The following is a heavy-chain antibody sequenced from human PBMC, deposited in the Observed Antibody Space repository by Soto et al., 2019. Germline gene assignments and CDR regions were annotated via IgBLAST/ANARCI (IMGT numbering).Heavy chain of an antibody. Sequence: GGSLRLSCAVSGFTFSSYCMSWVRQAPGKGLEWVANIKQVGSEKYYVDSKNDPISMTRDNANNSLYPKMNSLRAEDTAVYYCASSPGGGYYDSSGYLEYFDLWGRGTLVTVSS. J-gene: IGHJ2*01. V-gene: IGHV3-7*01. CDR3: ASSPGGGYYDSSGYLEYFDL. CDR1: GFTFSSYC. D-gene: IGHD3-22*01. CDR2: IKQVGSEK.